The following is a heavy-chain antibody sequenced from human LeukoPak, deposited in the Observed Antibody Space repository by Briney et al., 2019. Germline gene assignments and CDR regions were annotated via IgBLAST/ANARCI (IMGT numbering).Heavy chain of an antibody. V-gene: IGHV3-30*18. CDR3: AKDVGYCSGGSCRDY. J-gene: IGHJ4*02. Sequence: GGSLRLSCAASGFTFSSYGMHWARQAPGKGLEWVAVISYDGSNKYYADSVKGRFTISRDNSKNTLYLQMNSLRAEDTAVYYCAKDVGYCSGGSCRDYWGQGTLVTVSS. D-gene: IGHD2-15*01. CDR2: ISYDGSNK. CDR1: GFTFSSYG.